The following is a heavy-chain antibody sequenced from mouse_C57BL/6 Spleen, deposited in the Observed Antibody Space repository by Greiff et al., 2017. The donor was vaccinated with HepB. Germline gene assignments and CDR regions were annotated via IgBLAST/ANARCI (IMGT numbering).Heavy chain of an antibody. V-gene: IGHV14-2*01. CDR2: IDPEDGET. D-gene: IGHD2-3*01. CDR1: GFNIKDYY. Sequence: EVQLVESGAELVKPGASVKLSCTASGFNIKDYYMHWVKQRTEQGLEWIGRIDPEDGETKYAPKFQGKATITADTSSNTAYLQLSSLTSEDTAVYYCARGYDGYYPPYAMDYWGQGTSVTVSS. J-gene: IGHJ4*01. CDR3: ARGYDGYYPPYAMDY.